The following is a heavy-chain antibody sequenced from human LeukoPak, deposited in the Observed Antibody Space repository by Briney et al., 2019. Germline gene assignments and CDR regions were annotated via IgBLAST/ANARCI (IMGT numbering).Heavy chain of an antibody. J-gene: IGHJ3*02. CDR1: GYTFTSYD. CDR3: ARGAESGSYGLTGAFDI. CDR2: MNPNSGNT. V-gene: IGHV1-8*01. Sequence: ASVKVSCKASGYTFTSYDINWVRQATGQGLEWMGWMNPNSGNTGYAQKFQGRVTMTRNTSISTAYMELSSLRSEDTAVYYCARGAESGSYGLTGAFDIWGQGTMVTVSS. D-gene: IGHD1-26*01.